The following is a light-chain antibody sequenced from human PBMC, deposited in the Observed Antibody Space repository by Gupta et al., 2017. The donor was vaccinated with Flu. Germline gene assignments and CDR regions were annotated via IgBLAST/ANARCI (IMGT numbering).Light chain of an antibody. CDR1: QSLLHSNGYNY. CDR3: MQALQTPRT. J-gene: IGKJ1*01. CDR2: LGS. Sequence: DLVMTQSPLSLPVTPGEPASISCRSSQSLLHSNGYNYWDWYLQKPGQSPQLLIYLGSNRASGVPDRVSGSGSGTDFTLKISRGEAEDVGVYYGMQALQTPRTFGQGTKVEIK. V-gene: IGKV2-28*01.